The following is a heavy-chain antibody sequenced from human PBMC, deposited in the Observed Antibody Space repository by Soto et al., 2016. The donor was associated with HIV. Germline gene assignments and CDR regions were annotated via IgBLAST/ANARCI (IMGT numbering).Heavy chain of an antibody. D-gene: IGHD5-18*01. CDR2: INPNTGGT. CDR3: ATRIGYSYGFYYFDS. J-gene: IGHJ4*02. Sequence: QVQLVQSGAEVKKPGASVKVSCKASGYTFTNYGISWVRQAPGQGLEWMGWINPNTGGTNYAQKFQGRVTMTRDTSIRTAYMDLSRLTSADTAVYYCATRIGYSYGFYYFDSWGQGTLVTVSS. V-gene: IGHV1-2*02. CDR1: GYTFTNYG.